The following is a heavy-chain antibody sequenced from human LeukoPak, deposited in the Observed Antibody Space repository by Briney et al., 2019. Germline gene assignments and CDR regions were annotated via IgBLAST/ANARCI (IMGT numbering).Heavy chain of an antibody. CDR3: ARTFALGGAMGTSYWFDP. J-gene: IGHJ5*02. CDR2: MNPNSGNT. CDR1: GYTFTSYD. V-gene: IGHV1-8*01. Sequence: ASVKVSCKASGYTFTSYDINWVRQATGQGLEWMGWMNPNSGNTGYAQKFQGRVTMTRNTSISTAYMELSSLRSEDTAVYYCARTFALGGAMGTSYWFDPWGQGTLVTVSS. D-gene: IGHD3-16*01.